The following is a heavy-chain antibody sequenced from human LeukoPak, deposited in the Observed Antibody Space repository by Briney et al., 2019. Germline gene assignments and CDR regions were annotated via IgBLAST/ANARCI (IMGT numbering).Heavy chain of an antibody. J-gene: IGHJ4*02. Sequence: GGSLRLSCAASGFTFSDHYIDWVRQAPGKGLEWVGRSRDKGNRYSTAYAASVRGRFTISRDDSKNSLYLQMNSLKIEDTAVYYCTRLGIAPRDFDYWGQGTLVTVSS. D-gene: IGHD6-6*01. CDR3: TRLGIAPRDFDY. CDR1: GFTFSDHY. V-gene: IGHV3-72*01. CDR2: SRDKGNRYST.